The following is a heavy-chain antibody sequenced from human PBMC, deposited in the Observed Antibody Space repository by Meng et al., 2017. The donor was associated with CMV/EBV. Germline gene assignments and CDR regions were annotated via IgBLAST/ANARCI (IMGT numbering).Heavy chain of an antibody. CDR1: GYTFTGYY. Sequence: ASVKVSCKASGYTFTGYYMHWVRQAPGQGLEWMGWINPNSGGTNYAQKFQGRVTMTRDTSISTAYMELSRLRSDDTAVYYCARVIGYPDPSYFDYWGRGTLVTVSS. CDR2: INPNSGGT. V-gene: IGHV1-2*02. J-gene: IGHJ4*02. CDR3: ARVIGYPDPSYFDY. D-gene: IGHD3-22*01.